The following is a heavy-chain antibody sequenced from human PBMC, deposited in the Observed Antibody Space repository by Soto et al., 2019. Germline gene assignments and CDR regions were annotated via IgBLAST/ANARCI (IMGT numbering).Heavy chain of an antibody. CDR2: IKSKSDGGTT. CDR1: GFTFTNAW. D-gene: IGHD6-13*01. V-gene: IGHV3-15*01. J-gene: IGHJ6*02. CDR3: TTIDGYSSSWALRAYYYYYGMDV. Sequence: EVQLVESGGGLVKPGGSLRLSCAASGFTFTNAWMSWVRQVPGKGLEWVGRIKSKSDGGTTDYVTPVKGRFTISRDDSISKLYLQMIRLKIEDAAVYYCTTIDGYSSSWALRAYYYYYGMDVWGRGTSVTVSS.